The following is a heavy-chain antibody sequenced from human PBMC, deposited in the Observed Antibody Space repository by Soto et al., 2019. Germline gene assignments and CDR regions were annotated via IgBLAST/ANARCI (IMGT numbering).Heavy chain of an antibody. CDR3: ARERLEPSPYFDY. V-gene: IGHV3-30-3*01. J-gene: IGHJ4*02. Sequence: PGGSLRLSCAASGFTFSSYAMHWVRQAPGKGLEWVAVISYDGSNKYYADSVKGRFTISRDNSKNTLYLQMNSLRAEDTAVYYCARERLEPSPYFDYWGQGT. CDR2: ISYDGSNK. CDR1: GFTFSSYA. D-gene: IGHD1-1*01.